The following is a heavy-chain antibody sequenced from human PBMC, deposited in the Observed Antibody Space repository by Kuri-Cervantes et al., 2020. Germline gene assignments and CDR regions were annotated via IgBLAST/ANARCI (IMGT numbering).Heavy chain of an antibody. J-gene: IGHJ4*02. CDR1: GGSISSGGYS. CDR2: IYHSGST. V-gene: IGHV4-30-2*01. D-gene: IGHD3-22*01. Sequence: SETLSLTCAVSGGSISSGGYSWSWIRQPPGKGLEWIGYIYHSGSTYYNPSLKSRVTISVDRSKNQFSLKLSSVTAADTAVYCCARDLGSGLDYWGQGTLVTVSS. CDR3: ARDLGSGLDY.